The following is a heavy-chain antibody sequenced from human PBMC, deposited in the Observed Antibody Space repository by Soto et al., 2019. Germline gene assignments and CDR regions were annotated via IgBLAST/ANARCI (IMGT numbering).Heavy chain of an antibody. Sequence: QVQLVESGGGVVQPGRSLRLSCAASGFTFSSYGMHWVRQAPGKGLEWVAVISYDGSNKYYADSVKGRFTISRDNSKNTLYLQMNSLRAEDTAVYYCAKHIAAAGSPYYYYGMDVW. J-gene: IGHJ6*01. CDR3: AKHIAAAGSPYYYYGMDV. CDR2: ISYDGSNK. D-gene: IGHD6-13*01. V-gene: IGHV3-30*18. CDR1: GFTFSSYG.